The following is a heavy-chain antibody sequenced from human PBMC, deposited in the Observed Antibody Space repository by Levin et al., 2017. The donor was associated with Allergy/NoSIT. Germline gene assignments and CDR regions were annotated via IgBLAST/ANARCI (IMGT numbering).Heavy chain of an antibody. D-gene: IGHD5-12*01. CDR2: IKSKTAGETA. CDR1: GITFSVAW. Sequence: GESLKISCAASGITFSVAWMSWVRQAPGKGLEWVGRIKSKTAGETADYAAPVKDRFTISRDDSQSTLYLQMDSLKIDDTGVYYCTTLTAITIAWGPGTLVTVSP. CDR3: TTLTAITIA. J-gene: IGHJ5*02. V-gene: IGHV3-15*01.